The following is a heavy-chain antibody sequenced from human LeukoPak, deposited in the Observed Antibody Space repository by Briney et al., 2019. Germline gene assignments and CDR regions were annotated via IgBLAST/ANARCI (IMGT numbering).Heavy chain of an antibody. Sequence: GGSLRLSCAASGFTFDDYAMHWVRQAPGKGLEWVSGISWTSDSRGYADSVKGRFTISRDNAKHSLYLQMNSLRAEDTALYYCAKGGSYVDTACFDYWGQGTLVTVSS. CDR3: AKGGSYVDTACFDY. J-gene: IGHJ4*02. CDR1: GFTFDDYA. CDR2: ISWTSDSR. V-gene: IGHV3-9*01. D-gene: IGHD1-26*01.